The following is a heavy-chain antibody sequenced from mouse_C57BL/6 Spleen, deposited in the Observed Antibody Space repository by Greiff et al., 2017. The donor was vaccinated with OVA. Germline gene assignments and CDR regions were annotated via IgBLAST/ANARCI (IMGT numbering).Heavy chain of an antibody. CDR1: GFTFSDYG. CDR3: ARGDYDNAMDY. V-gene: IGHV5-17*01. CDR2: ISSGSSTI. D-gene: IGHD2-4*01. J-gene: IGHJ4*01. Sequence: EVKLVESGGGLVKPGGSLKLSCAASGFTFSDYGMHWVRQAPEQGLEWVAYISSGSSTIYYADTVKGRFTISRDNAKNTLFLQMTSLRSEDTAMYYCARGDYDNAMDYWGQGTSVTVSS.